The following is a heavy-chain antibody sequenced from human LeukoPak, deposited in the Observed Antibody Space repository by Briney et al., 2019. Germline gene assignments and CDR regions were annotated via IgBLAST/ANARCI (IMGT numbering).Heavy chain of an antibody. D-gene: IGHD4-17*01. J-gene: IGHJ4*02. Sequence: TGRSLRLSCAASGFTFSSYVMHWVRQAPGKGLEWVAVISSDGSNKYYADSVKGRFTLSRDNSKNTLYLQMNSLRPEDTAVYYCASLGDYPFDFWGQGTLVTVSS. CDR1: GFTFSSYV. CDR2: ISSDGSNK. V-gene: IGHV3-30*04. CDR3: ASLGDYPFDF.